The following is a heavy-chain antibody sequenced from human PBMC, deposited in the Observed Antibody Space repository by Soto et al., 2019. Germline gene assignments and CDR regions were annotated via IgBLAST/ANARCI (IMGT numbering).Heavy chain of an antibody. D-gene: IGHD5-12*01. V-gene: IGHV3-74*01. J-gene: IGHJ4*02. Sequence: EVQLVESGGGLVQPGGSLRLSCAASGFTFRTYWMHWVRQAPGKGLVWVSRINSDGSRTTYADSVKGRFTISRDNANNTLYLQMNSLRAEDTAVYYCVRGWIFDNWGQGTLVAVSS. CDR2: INSDGSRT. CDR1: GFTFRTYW. CDR3: VRGWIFDN.